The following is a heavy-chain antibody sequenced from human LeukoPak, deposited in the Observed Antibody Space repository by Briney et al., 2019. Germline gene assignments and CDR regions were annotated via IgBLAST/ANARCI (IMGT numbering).Heavy chain of an antibody. CDR2: ISDNEGTT. J-gene: IGHJ4*02. Sequence: PGGCLRLSCAASGFTFNYYAMSWVRQAPGKGLEWVSGISDNEGTTYYTDSVKGRFTISRDNTKNTVYLQMNNLRADDTAVYFCARHDSFIPYWGQGTLVTVSS. V-gene: IGHV3-23*01. CDR1: GFTFNYYA. D-gene: IGHD5-18*01. CDR3: ARHDSFIPY.